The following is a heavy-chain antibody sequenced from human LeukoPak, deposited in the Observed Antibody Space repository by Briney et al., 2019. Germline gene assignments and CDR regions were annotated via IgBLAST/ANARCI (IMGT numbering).Heavy chain of an antibody. V-gene: IGHV3-7*01. D-gene: IGHD3-10*01. Sequence: GSLRLSCAASGFTFSSYWMNWVRQAPGKGLEWVANIKQDGSEKYYVDSVKGRYTISRDNAKNSLYLQMNSLRAEDTAVYYCARDRNTFGVDYWGQGTLVTVSS. CDR2: IKQDGSEK. J-gene: IGHJ4*02. CDR1: GFTFSSYW. CDR3: ARDRNTFGVDY.